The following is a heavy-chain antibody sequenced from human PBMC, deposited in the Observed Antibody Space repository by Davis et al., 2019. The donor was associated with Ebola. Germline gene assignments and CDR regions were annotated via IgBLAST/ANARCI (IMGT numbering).Heavy chain of an antibody. CDR3: AREVAVNYFDY. CDR1: GFTFSSYW. CDR2: ISSSSSYI. V-gene: IGHV3-21*01. D-gene: IGHD6-19*01. J-gene: IGHJ4*02. Sequence: GESLKISCAASGFTFSSYWMSWVRQAPGKGLEWVSSISSSSSYIYYADSVKGRFTISRDNAKNSLYLQMNSLRAEDTAVYYCAREVAVNYFDYWGQGTLVTVSS.